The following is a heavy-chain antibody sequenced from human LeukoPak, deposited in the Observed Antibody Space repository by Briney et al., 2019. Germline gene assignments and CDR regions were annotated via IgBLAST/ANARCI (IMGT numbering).Heavy chain of an antibody. J-gene: IGHJ2*01. CDR1: GYTFTSYY. Sequence: ASVKVSCKASGYTFTSYYMHWVRQAPGQGLEWMGIINPSGGSTSYAQKFQGRVTMTRDTSTSTVYMELSSLRSEDTAVYYCAKDGSEGTSSGYYAPLRDFDLWGRGTLVTVSS. CDR3: AKDGSEGTSSGYYAPLRDFDL. D-gene: IGHD3-22*01. V-gene: IGHV1-46*01. CDR2: INPSGGST.